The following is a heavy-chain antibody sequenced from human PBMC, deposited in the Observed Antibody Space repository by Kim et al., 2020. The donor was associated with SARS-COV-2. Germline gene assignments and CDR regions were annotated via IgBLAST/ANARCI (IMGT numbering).Heavy chain of an antibody. CDR2: INPSGGST. CDR1: GYTFTSYY. D-gene: IGHD3-22*01. J-gene: IGHJ4*02. V-gene: IGHV1-46*01. CDR3: ARDTRGDDSSGYPRYYFDY. Sequence: ASVKVSCKASGYTFTSYYMHWVRQAPGQGLEWMGIINPSGGSTSYAQKFQVRVTMTRDTSTSTVYMELSSLRSEDTAVYYCARDTRGDDSSGYPRYYFDYWGQGTLVTVSS.